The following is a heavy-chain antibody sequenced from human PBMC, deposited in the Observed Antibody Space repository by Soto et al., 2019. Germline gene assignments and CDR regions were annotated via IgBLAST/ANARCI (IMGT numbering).Heavy chain of an antibody. V-gene: IGHV4-31*03. D-gene: IGHD3-10*01. Sequence: SATLSLTCTVSGGSISSGGYYWSWIRQHPWKGLEWIGYINHSGSTNYNPSLKSRVTISVDTSKNQFSLKLSSVTAADTAVYYCARGCVTMVRGVIISFRYYYMDVWGKGTTVTVSS. CDR1: GGSISSGGYY. J-gene: IGHJ6*03. CDR2: INHSGST. CDR3: ARGCVTMVRGVIISFRYYYMDV.